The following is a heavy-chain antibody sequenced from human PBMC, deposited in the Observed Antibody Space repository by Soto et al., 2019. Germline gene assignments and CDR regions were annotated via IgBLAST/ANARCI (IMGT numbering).Heavy chain of an antibody. CDR3: ARGGYSGYDYNYYYYGMDV. CDR1: GGILSSYA. Sequence: GASVKVSCKASGGILSSYAISWVRQAPGQGLEWMGGIIPIFGPANYAQKFQGRVTITADESTSTAYMYLSSLRSEDTAVYYCARGGYSGYDYNYYYYGMDVWGQGATVTVSS. CDR2: IIPIFGPA. J-gene: IGHJ6*02. V-gene: IGHV1-69*13. D-gene: IGHD5-12*01.